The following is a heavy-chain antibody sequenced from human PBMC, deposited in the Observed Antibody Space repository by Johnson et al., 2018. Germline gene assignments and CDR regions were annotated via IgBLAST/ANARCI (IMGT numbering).Heavy chain of an antibody. J-gene: IGHJ3*02. CDR3: AKDLRGYYYGAFDI. D-gene: IGHD3-22*01. V-gene: IGHV3-21*04. CDR2: ISSSSSYI. Sequence: VQLGESGGGLVKPGGSLRLSCAASGFTFSSYSMNWVRQAPGKGLEWVSSISSSSSYIYYADSEKGRFITSRDNAKNSLYLQMNSLRAEDTAVYYCAKDLRGYYYGAFDIWGQGTMVTVSS. CDR1: GFTFSSYS.